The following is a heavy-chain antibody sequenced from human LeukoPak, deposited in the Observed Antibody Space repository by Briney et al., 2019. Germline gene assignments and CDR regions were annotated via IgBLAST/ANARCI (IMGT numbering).Heavy chain of an antibody. J-gene: IGHJ5*02. Sequence: ASVKVSCKASRYTFTVYNTQWVREAPGQGLEWMGWINPNSGGTNYAQKFQGRVTMTRDTSISTAYMELSRLRSDDTAVYYCAKDRSRSYGYRNWFDTWGQGTLVTVSS. CDR1: RYTFTVYN. CDR3: AKDRSRSYGYRNWFDT. D-gene: IGHD5-18*01. V-gene: IGHV1-2*02. CDR2: INPNSGGT.